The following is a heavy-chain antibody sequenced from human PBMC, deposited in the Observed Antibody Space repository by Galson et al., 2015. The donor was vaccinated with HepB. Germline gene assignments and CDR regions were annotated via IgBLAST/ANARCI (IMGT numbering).Heavy chain of an antibody. D-gene: IGHD5-12*01. J-gene: IGHJ4*02. Sequence: QSGAEVKKPGESLRISCKGSGYGFSNYWITWVRQVPGKGLEWMGRIDPTDSYTNYSPSFRGHVTISTDKSISTAYLQWSSLKASDTAIFYCARTSSAYDYVDSWGQGTLVTVSS. CDR2: IDPTDSYT. CDR3: ARTSSAYDYVDS. CDR1: GYGFSNYW. V-gene: IGHV5-10-1*01.